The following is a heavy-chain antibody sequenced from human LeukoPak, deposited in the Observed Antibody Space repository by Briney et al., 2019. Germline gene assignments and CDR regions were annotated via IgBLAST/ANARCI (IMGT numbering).Heavy chain of an antibody. J-gene: IGHJ4*02. D-gene: IGHD6-19*01. Sequence: GGSLRLSCAASGFTFSSYGMHWVRQAPGKGLEWVAVISYDGSNKYYADSVKGRFTISRDNSKNTLYLQMNSLGAEDTAVYYCAKDRAVAEFDYWGQGTLVTVSS. CDR1: GFTFSSYG. V-gene: IGHV3-30*18. CDR2: ISYDGSNK. CDR3: AKDRAVAEFDY.